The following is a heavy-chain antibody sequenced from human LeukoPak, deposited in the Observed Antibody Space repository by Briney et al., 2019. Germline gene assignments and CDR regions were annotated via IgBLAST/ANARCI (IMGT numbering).Heavy chain of an antibody. Sequence: SQTLSLTCTVSGGSISSGNYYWSWIRQPAGKGLEWIGRMSTSGTTNYNPSLKSRVTISVDTSNNQFSLKLSSVTAADTAVYYSSRDRPTTYYYYHMDVWGKGTTVTVSS. CDR2: MSTSGTT. CDR3: SRDRPTTYYYYHMDV. D-gene: IGHD5-12*01. CDR1: GGSISSGNYY. V-gene: IGHV4-61*02. J-gene: IGHJ6*03.